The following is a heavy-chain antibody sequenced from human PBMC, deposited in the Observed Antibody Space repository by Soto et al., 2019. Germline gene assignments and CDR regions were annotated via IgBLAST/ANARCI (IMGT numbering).Heavy chain of an antibody. J-gene: IGHJ6*02. CDR3: GRVAWYCSSTSGPYGMDV. D-gene: IGHD2-2*01. V-gene: IGHV3-30-3*01. CDR2: ISYDGSNK. CDR1: GFTFSSYA. Sequence: GGSLRLSCAASGFTFSSYAMHWVRQAPGKGLEWVAVISYDGSNKYYADSVKGRFTISRDNSKNTLYLQMNSLRAEDTAVYYCGRVAWYCSSTSGPYGMDVWGQGTRVTVSS.